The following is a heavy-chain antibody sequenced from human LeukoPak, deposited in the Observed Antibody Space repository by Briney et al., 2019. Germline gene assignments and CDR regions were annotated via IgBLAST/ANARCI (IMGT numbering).Heavy chain of an antibody. D-gene: IGHD5-18*01. Sequence: PGGTLRLSCGASGFTFSSYSMNWVRQAPGKGLEWVSSISSSSSYIYYTDSVKGRFTISRDNAKNSLFLQMNSLRAEDTAVYYCARADWDTAMIDYWGQGTLLTVSS. CDR3: ARADWDTAMIDY. J-gene: IGHJ4*02. CDR1: GFTFSSYS. CDR2: ISSSSSYI. V-gene: IGHV3-21*01.